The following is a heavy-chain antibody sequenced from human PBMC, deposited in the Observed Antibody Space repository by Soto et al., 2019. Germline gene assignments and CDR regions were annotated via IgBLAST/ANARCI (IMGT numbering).Heavy chain of an antibody. D-gene: IGHD5-18*01. V-gene: IGHV3-21*01. Sequence: EVQLVESGGGLVKPGGSLRLSCAASGFTFSTYSMNWVRQAPGKGLEWVSSISSSSGYIYYADSVKGRFTISREDAKNSLSLRMNSLRAEDTAVYYCARVRSYSYGQGYGMDGWGQGTTVTVSS. J-gene: IGHJ6*02. CDR2: ISSSSGYI. CDR1: GFTFSTYS. CDR3: ARVRSYSYGQGYGMDG.